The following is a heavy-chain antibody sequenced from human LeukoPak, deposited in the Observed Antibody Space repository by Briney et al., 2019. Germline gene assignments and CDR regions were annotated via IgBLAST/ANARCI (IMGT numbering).Heavy chain of an antibody. CDR2: IYYSGNT. Sequence: SQTLSLTCIVSGGSITSGGSYGSSSRQHPAKGLECIGYIYYSGNTWYNPSVESRITISIDTSNNQFSLRLSSVTAADTAVYYCARVPRVTAYLRFDPWGQGTLVTVSS. CDR1: GGSITSGGSY. J-gene: IGHJ5*02. D-gene: IGHD2-21*02. CDR3: ARVPRVTAYLRFDP. V-gene: IGHV4-31*03.